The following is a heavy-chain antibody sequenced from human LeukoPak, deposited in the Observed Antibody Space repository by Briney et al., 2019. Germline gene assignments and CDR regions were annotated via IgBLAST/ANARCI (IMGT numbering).Heavy chain of an antibody. V-gene: IGHV4-34*01. D-gene: IGHD6-19*01. J-gene: IGHJ5*02. CDR2: INHSGST. Sequence: SETLSLTCAVYGGSFSGYYWSWIRQPPGKGLEWIGEINHSGSTNYNPSLKSRVTISVDTSKNQFSLKLSSVAAADTAVYYCARGSAGRRPQNWFDPWGQGTLVTVSS. CDR1: GGSFSGYY. CDR3: ARGSAGRRPQNWFDP.